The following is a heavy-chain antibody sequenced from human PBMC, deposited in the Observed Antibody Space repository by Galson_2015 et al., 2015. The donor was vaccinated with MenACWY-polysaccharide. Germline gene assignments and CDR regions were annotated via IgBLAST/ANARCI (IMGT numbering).Heavy chain of an antibody. CDR2: IHSTGST. V-gene: IGHV4-59*01. Sequence: SEILSLTCTVSGDSISGSYWSWIRQPPGKGLEWIAYIHSTGSTNYSPSLKSRVTISVDTSKNQFYLNLNSLTAADTAVYYCAKFSAYSGTYAHYLDYWGQGTLVTVSS. J-gene: IGHJ4*02. D-gene: IGHD3-16*01. CDR3: AKFSAYSGTYAHYLDY. CDR1: GDSISGSY.